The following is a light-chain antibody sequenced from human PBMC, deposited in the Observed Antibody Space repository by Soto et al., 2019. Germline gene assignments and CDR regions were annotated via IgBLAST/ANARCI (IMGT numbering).Light chain of an antibody. J-gene: IGLJ1*01. V-gene: IGLV1-40*01. Sequence: QSVLTQPPSISGAPGQRVTISCTGSSSNIGAGSDVHWYHQLPGTAPELLIYGNTNRPSGVPDRFSGSKSGTSASLAIAGLQTEDEGDYYCQTYDRSLSGLYVFGTGTKVTVL. CDR1: SSNIGAGSD. CDR3: QTYDRSLSGLYV. CDR2: GNT.